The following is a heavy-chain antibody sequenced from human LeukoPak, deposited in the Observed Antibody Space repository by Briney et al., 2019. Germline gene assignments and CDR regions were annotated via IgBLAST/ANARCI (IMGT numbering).Heavy chain of an antibody. CDR1: GYTFTNYW. CDR3: ARLYTTETGSSWGRFDP. D-gene: IGHD1-14*01. Sequence: GESLKISFTTPGYTFTNYWSALVRQTPGKGLEWMGIIYPGDSHTRYSPSSQGQVTISADKSISTAYLQWNSLKAPDTAIYYCARLYTTETGSSWGRFDPWGRGTLVTVSS. J-gene: IGHJ5*02. CDR2: IYPGDSHT. V-gene: IGHV5-51*01.